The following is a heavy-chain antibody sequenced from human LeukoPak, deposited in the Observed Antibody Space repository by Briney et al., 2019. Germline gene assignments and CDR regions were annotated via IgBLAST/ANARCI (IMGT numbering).Heavy chain of an antibody. D-gene: IGHD6-19*01. V-gene: IGHV3-11*01. CDR3: AKADGSGWSQDYFDH. J-gene: IGHJ4*02. Sequence: GGSLRLSCAASGFTFSDYYMSWIRQAPGKGLEWVSYISSSGSTIYYADSVKGRFTISRDNAKNSLYLQMNSLRAEDTAIFYCAKADGSGWSQDYFDHWGQGTLVTVSS. CDR2: ISSSGSTI. CDR1: GFTFSDYY.